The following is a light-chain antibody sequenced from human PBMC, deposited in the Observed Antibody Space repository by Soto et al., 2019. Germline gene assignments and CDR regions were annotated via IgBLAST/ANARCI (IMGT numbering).Light chain of an antibody. CDR3: QQYNSWPLT. J-gene: IGKJ4*01. V-gene: IGKV3-15*01. Sequence: EIVMTQSPATLSVSPGEGATLSCRASQSLSINLAWYQQKPGQAPRLFIYGISNRVPGIPVRFSASGSGTEFTLTISSLQSEDVAVYYCQQYNSWPLTFGGGTKVQI. CDR2: GIS. CDR1: QSLSIN.